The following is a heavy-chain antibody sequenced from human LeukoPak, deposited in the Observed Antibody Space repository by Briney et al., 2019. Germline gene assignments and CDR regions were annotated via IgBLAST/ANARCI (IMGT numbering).Heavy chain of an antibody. CDR1: GGSISSYY. D-gene: IGHD3-22*01. V-gene: IGHV4-4*07. Sequence: PSETLSLTCTFSGGSISSYYWSWIRQPAGKGLEWIGRIHTSGSTNYNPSLKSRVTMSVDTSKNQFSLKLSSVTAADTAVYYCARDQYYYDSSGSPTFDYWGQGTLVTVSS. CDR2: IHTSGST. CDR3: ARDQYYYDSSGSPTFDY. J-gene: IGHJ4*02.